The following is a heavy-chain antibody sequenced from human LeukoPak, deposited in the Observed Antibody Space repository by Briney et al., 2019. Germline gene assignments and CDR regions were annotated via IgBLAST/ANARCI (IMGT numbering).Heavy chain of an antibody. V-gene: IGHV3-23*01. J-gene: IGHJ4*02. CDR1: GFTFSSYA. Sequence: GGSLRLSXAASGFTFSSYAMSWVRQAPGKGLEWVSTIPGNGGFTYSADSVKGRFTISRDNSKNTLYLQMNSLRAEDTAVYYCAKGGSSWHYFDYWGQGTLVTVSS. D-gene: IGHD6-13*01. CDR2: IPGNGGFT. CDR3: AKGGSSWHYFDY.